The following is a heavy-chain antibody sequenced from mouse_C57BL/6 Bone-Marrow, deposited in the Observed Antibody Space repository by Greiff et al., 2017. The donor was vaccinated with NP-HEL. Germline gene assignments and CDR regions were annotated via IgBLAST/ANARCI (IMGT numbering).Heavy chain of an antibody. J-gene: IGHJ3*01. Sequence: VKLQQSGAELARPGASVKLSCKASGYTFTSYGISWVKQRTGQGLEWIGEIYPRSGNTYYNEKFKGKATLTADKSSSTAYMELRSLTSEDSAVYFCAREGLNYWGQGTLVTVSA. CDR1: GYTFTSYG. V-gene: IGHV1-81*01. CDR2: IYPRSGNT. CDR3: AREGLNY. D-gene: IGHD1-3*01.